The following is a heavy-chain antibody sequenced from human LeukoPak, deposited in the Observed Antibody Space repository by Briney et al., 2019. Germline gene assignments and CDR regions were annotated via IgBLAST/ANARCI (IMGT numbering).Heavy chain of an antibody. V-gene: IGHV3-23*01. CDR1: GFTFSTYV. Sequence: GGSLRLSCAASGFTFSTYVMSWVRQAPGKGLEWVSAISGSGGSTYYADSVKGRFTISRDNSKNTLYLQMNSLGADDTAVYYCAKGNWKYFDYWGQGTLVTVSS. J-gene: IGHJ4*02. CDR2: ISGSGGST. D-gene: IGHD1-1*01. CDR3: AKGNWKYFDY.